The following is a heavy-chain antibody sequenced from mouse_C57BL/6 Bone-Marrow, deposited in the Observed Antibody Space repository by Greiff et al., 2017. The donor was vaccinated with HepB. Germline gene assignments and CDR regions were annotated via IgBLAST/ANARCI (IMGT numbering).Heavy chain of an antibody. V-gene: IGHV1-69*01. Sequence: QVQLQQSGAELARPGASVKLSCEASGYTFTSYWMHWVKQRPGQGLEWIGEIDPSDSYTNYNQKFKGKSTLTVDKSSSTAYMQLSSLTSEDSAVYYCARENYGYDGAAWFAYWGQGTLVTVSA. J-gene: IGHJ3*01. D-gene: IGHD2-2*01. CDR1: GYTFTSYW. CDR3: ARENYGYDGAAWFAY. CDR2: IDPSDSYT.